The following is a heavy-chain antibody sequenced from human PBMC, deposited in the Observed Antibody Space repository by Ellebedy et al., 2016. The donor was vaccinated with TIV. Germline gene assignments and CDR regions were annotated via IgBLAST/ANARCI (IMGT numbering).Heavy chain of an antibody. CDR1: GDSISSSNW. Sequence: SETLSLXXAVSGDSISSSNWWSWVRQPPGRGLEWIGEIYHGVNSHYNPSLKSRVTMSIDESKNGFSLKLTSVTAADTAVYYCARDLGSGVYPGHWGQGTLVTVSS. V-gene: IGHV4-4*02. J-gene: IGHJ4*02. CDR3: ARDLGSGVYPGH. CDR2: IYHGVNS. D-gene: IGHD6-13*01.